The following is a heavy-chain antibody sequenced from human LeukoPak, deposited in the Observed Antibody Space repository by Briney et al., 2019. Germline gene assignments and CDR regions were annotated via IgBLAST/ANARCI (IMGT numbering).Heavy chain of an antibody. CDR1: GGSISSGGYY. CDR2: IYYSGST. CDR3: ARARGYGSDDAFDI. J-gene: IGHJ3*02. D-gene: IGHD3-10*01. V-gene: IGHV4-31*03. Sequence: SETLSLTCTVSGGSISSGGYYWSWIRQHPGKGLEWIGYIYYSGSTYYNPPLKSRVTISVDTSKNQFSLKLSSMTAADTAVYYCARARGYGSDDAFDIWGQGTMVTVSS.